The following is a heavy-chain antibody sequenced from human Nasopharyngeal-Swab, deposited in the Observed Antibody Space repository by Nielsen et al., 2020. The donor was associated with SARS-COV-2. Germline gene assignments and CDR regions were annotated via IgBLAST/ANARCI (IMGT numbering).Heavy chain of an antibody. CDR3: ARKRYNWNYDY. D-gene: IGHD1-7*01. V-gene: IGHV4-59*08. Sequence: ESLKISCTVSGGSISSYYWSWIRQPPGKGLEWIGYIYYSGSTNYNPSLKSRVTISVDTSKNQFSLKLSSVTAADTAVYYCARKRYNWNYDYWGQGTLVTVSS. CDR2: IYYSGST. CDR1: GGSISSYY. J-gene: IGHJ4*02.